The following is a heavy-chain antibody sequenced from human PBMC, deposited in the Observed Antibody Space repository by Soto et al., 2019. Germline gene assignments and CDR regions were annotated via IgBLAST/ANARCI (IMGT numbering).Heavy chain of an antibody. CDR2: ISSSSSYT. D-gene: IGHD3-10*01. CDR3: ARDGPVRGLIDC. CDR1: GFTFSTYS. J-gene: IGHJ4*02. Sequence: EVQLVESGGGLVKPGGSLRLSCAASGFTFSTYSMNWVRQAPGKGLEWVSSISSSSSYTYYADSVKGRFTISRDIAKSSLYLQMNSLRAEDTAVYYCARDGPVRGLIDCWGQGTLVTVSS. V-gene: IGHV3-21*01.